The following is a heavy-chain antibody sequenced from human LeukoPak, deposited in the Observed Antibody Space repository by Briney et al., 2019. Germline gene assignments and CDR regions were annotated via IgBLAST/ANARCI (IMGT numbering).Heavy chain of an antibody. CDR2: ISYDGSNK. V-gene: IGHV3-30-3*01. D-gene: IGHD6-19*01. Sequence: PGRSLRPSCAASGFTFSSYAMHWVRQAPGKGLEWVAVISYDGSNKYYADSVKGRFTISRDNSKNTLYLQMNSLRAEDTAVYYCASLTAVAGPLGYWGQGTLVTVSS. CDR3: ASLTAVAGPLGY. J-gene: IGHJ4*02. CDR1: GFTFSSYA.